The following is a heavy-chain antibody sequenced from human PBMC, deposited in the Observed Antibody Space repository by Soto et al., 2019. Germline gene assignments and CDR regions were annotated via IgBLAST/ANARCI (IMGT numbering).Heavy chain of an antibody. CDR2: ISWNSGSI. V-gene: IGHV3-9*01. CDR3: ARGCYDFWSGQRQAEVPDY. Sequence: PGGSLRLSCAASGFPFDVYAMHWVRQAPGKGLEWVSGISWNSGSIGYADSVKGRFTISRDNSKNTLYLQMNSLRAEDTAVYYCARGCYDFWSGQRQAEVPDYWGQGTLVTVSS. J-gene: IGHJ4*02. D-gene: IGHD3-3*01. CDR1: GFPFDVYA.